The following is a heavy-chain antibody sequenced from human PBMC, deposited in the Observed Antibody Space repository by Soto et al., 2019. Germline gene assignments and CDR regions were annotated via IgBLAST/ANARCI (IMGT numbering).Heavy chain of an antibody. CDR1: GGSITGAYY. D-gene: IGHD2-15*01. CDR2: IHYRGST. V-gene: IGHV4-31*03. J-gene: IGHJ6*02. Sequence: SETLSLTCRLSGGSITGAYYWNWIRQHPGKGLEWIGSIHYRGSTYYNPSLKTRITISLDRSNNQFSLNLSSVTAADTAVYYCARVRDSFGLDVWGQGXTVTVYS. CDR3: ARVRDSFGLDV.